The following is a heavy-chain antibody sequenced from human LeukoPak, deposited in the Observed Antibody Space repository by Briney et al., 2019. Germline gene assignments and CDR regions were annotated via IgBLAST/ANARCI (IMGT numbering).Heavy chain of an antibody. CDR1: GLTFSDYA. V-gene: IGHV3-53*01. CDR3: AGSGRAALFDY. J-gene: IGHJ4*02. D-gene: IGHD6-6*01. CDR2: IYSGGNT. Sequence: PGGSLRLSCAASGLTFSDYAMSWFRQAPGKGLEWVSIIYSGGNTYYADSVKGRFTISRDNSKNTPYLQMNSLRVEDTAVYYCAGSGRAALFDYWGQGTLVTVSS.